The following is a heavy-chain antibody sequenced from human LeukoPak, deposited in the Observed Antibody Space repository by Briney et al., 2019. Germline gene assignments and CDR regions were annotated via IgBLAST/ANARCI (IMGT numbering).Heavy chain of an antibody. Sequence: PGGSLRLSCAASGFTFSSYWMSWVRQAPGRGLEWVANIKQDGSEKYYVDSVKGRSTISRDNAKNSLYLQMNSLRAEDTAVFYCAREGSGYDFEYWGQGTLVTVSA. V-gene: IGHV3-7*01. D-gene: IGHD5-12*01. CDR3: AREGSGYDFEY. CDR1: GFTFSSYW. J-gene: IGHJ4*02. CDR2: IKQDGSEK.